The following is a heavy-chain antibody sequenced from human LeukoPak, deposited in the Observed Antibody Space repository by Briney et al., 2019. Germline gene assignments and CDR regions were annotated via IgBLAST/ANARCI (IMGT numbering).Heavy chain of an antibody. D-gene: IGHD3-10*01. CDR1: GFTFSSYA. Sequence: GGSLRLSCAASGFTFSSYAMSWVRQAPGKGLEWVGRIKSNIDGGTTDYAAPVKGRFTISRDDSKNTLYLQMNSLKTEDTAVYYCSSYKGDVWGKGTTVTVSS. CDR2: IKSNIDGGTT. V-gene: IGHV3-15*01. CDR3: SSYKGDV. J-gene: IGHJ6*04.